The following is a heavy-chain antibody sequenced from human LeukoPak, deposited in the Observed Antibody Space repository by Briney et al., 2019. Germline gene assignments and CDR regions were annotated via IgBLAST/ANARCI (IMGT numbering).Heavy chain of an antibody. V-gene: IGHV3-23*01. D-gene: IGHD2/OR15-2a*01. CDR2: ISSSGGST. J-gene: IGHJ4*02. CDR1: GFSFSSYA. CDR3: AKGGAAVLSRFDY. Sequence: GGSLRLSCAASGFSFSSYAMIWVRQAPGKGLEWVSVISSSGGSTYYADSLKGRFTISRDNSKNTLSLQMNSLRAEDTAIYYCAKGGAAVLSRFDYWGQGTLVTVSS.